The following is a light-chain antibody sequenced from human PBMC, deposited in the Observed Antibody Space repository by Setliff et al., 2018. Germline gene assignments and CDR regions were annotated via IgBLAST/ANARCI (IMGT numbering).Light chain of an antibody. J-gene: IGLJ1*01. CDR2: DVY. CDR3: RSYVGSHTLRV. Sequence: QSALAQPRSVSGSPGQSVSISCTGTSSDVGGSNYVSWYQQHPGRAPKLMIYDVYRRPSGVPDRFSGSKSGNTASLTISGLQAEDEADYYCRSYVGSHTLRVFGTGTKGTVL. CDR1: SSDVGGSNY. V-gene: IGLV2-11*01.